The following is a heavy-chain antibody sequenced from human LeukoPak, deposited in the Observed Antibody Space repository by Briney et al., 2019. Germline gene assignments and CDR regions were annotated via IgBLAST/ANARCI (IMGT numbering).Heavy chain of an antibody. V-gene: IGHV3-15*01. Sequence: GGSLRLSCAASGFTFSNAWMTWVRQAPGKGLESVGRITSKPNGGTTDYAAPVKGRFTISREDSNNTLYLQMKSLTIEDTAVYYCSTGLKSNDAFDIWGRGTMVTVSS. CDR1: GFTFSNAW. D-gene: IGHD2-8*01. J-gene: IGHJ3*02. CDR2: ITSKPNGGTT. CDR3: STGLKSNDAFDI.